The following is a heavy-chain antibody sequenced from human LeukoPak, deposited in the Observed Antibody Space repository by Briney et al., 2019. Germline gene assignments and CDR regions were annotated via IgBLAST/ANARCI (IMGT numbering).Heavy chain of an antibody. CDR2: ISGSGGST. V-gene: IGHV3-23*01. CDR1: GFTFSSYA. J-gene: IGHJ4*02. CDR3: AKDPIVVVPAAIGEADY. D-gene: IGHD2-2*01. Sequence: GGSLRLSCAASGFTFSSYAMSWVRQAPGKGLEWVSAISGSGGSTYYADSVKGRFTISRDNSKNTLYLQMNSLRAEDTAVYYCAKDPIVVVPAAIGEADYWGQGTLVTVSS.